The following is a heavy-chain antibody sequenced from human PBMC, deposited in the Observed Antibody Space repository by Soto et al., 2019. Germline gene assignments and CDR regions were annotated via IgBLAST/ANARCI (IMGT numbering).Heavy chain of an antibody. D-gene: IGHD3-10*01. Sequence: QVQLVQSGAEVKKPGSSVKVSCKASGGTFSSYAISWVRQAPGQGLEWMGGIIPIFGTANYTQKFQGRVTITADESTSTAYMELSSLRSEDTAVYYCAREDLMVRGVITAFDIWGQGTMVTVSS. CDR2: IIPIFGTA. CDR3: AREDLMVRGVITAFDI. V-gene: IGHV1-69*01. CDR1: GGTFSSYA. J-gene: IGHJ3*02.